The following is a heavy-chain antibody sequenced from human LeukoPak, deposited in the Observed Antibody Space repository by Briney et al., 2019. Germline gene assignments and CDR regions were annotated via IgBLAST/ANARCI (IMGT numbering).Heavy chain of an antibody. D-gene: IGHD2-15*01. CDR2: INTSGGST. CDR1: GFTFSSYG. V-gene: IGHV3-23*01. CDR3: AKNGGRGAYCSGGSCYPYFYYYMDV. Sequence: GGSLRLFCAASGFTFSSYGMSWVRQAPGKGLEWVSAINTSGGSTYYADSVKGRFTISRDNSKNTLYLQMNSLRAEDTAIYYCAKNGGRGAYCSGGSCYPYFYYYMDVWGKGTTVTISS. J-gene: IGHJ6*03.